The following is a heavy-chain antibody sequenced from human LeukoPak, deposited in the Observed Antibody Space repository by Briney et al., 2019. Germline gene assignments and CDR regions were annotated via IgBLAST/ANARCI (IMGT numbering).Heavy chain of an antibody. CDR2: TNPNSGGT. D-gene: IGHD6-19*01. V-gene: IGHV1-2*02. Sequence: ASVKVSCKASGYTFTGYYMHWVRQAPGQGLEWMGWTNPNSGGTNYAQKFQGRVTMTRDTSISTAYMELSRLRSDDTAVYYCAARRGAVAGRLNYWGQGTLVTVSS. J-gene: IGHJ4*02. CDR1: GYTFTGYY. CDR3: AARRGAVAGRLNY.